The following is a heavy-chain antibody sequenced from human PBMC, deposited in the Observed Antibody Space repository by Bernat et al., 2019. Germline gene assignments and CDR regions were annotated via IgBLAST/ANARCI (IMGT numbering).Heavy chain of an antibody. CDR1: GFTFTTFW. CDR2: IKQDGSER. D-gene: IGHD6-19*01. J-gene: IGHJ4*02. Sequence: EVQLVESGGGLVQPGGSLRLSCAASGFTFTTFWMSWVRQAPGKGLEWMANIKQDGSERNYVDSVKGRFTISRDNAKNSLYLQMNSLTVEDTAVYYCAGGGGSSGWYGRGQGTLVTVSS. CDR3: AGGGGSSGWYG. V-gene: IGHV3-7*01.